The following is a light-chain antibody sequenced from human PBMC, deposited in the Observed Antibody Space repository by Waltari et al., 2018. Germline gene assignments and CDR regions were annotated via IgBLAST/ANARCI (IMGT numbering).Light chain of an antibody. CDR2: ANS. J-gene: IGLJ2*01. CDR3: STWDYSLSAQV. CDR1: SDNVGSYA. V-gene: IGLV1-44*01. Sequence: QSALTQEASVSGTVGQKVTLSCSGNSDNVGSYAVGWYQQISHGAPKTVMFANSLPSGIPDRFSGSKSGTTASLTISGLQPDDEADYYCSTWDYSLSAQVFGGGTKLTVL.